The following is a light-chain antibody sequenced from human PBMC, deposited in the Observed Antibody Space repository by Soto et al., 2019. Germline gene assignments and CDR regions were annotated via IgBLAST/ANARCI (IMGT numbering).Light chain of an antibody. CDR3: QQYGSSPVT. Sequence: EIVLTQSPGTLSLSPGERATLSCRASQSVSSSYLAWYQQKPGQAPRLLIYGASSRATGIPDRFSGSGSGTHFTLTISRLEPEDFAVYYCQQYGSSPVTFGPGTKVDIK. V-gene: IGKV3-20*01. J-gene: IGKJ3*01. CDR2: GAS. CDR1: QSVSSSY.